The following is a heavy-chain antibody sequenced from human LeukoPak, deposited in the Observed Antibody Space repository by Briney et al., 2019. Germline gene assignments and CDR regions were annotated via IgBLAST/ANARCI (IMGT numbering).Heavy chain of an antibody. CDR3: ARLNRRDGYNPDNWFDP. J-gene: IGHJ5*02. CDR2: IYYSGST. D-gene: IGHD5-24*01. CDR1: GGSISSYY. Sequence: SETLSLTRTVSGGSISSYYWSWIRQPPGKGLEWIGYIYYSGSTNYNPSLKSRVTISVDTSKNQFSLKLSSVTAADTAVYYCARLNRRDGYNPDNWFDPWGQGTLVTVSS. V-gene: IGHV4-59*01.